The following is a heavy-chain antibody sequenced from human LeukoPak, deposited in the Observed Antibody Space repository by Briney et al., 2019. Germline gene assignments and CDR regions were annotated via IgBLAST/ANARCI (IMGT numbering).Heavy chain of an antibody. CDR2: INPNSGGT. CDR3: ARGEVYYDLWSGGNWFDP. J-gene: IGHJ5*02. CDR1: GYTFTGYY. Sequence: ASVKVSCKAAGYTFTGYYMHCVRQAPGQGLEWMGWINPNSGGTNYAQKFQGRVTMTRDTSISTAYMELSRLRSDDTAVYYCARGEVYYDLWSGGNWFDPWGQGTLVTVSS. D-gene: IGHD3-3*01. V-gene: IGHV1-2*02.